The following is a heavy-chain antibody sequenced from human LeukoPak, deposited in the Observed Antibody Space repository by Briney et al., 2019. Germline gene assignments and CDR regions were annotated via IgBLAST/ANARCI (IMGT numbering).Heavy chain of an antibody. CDR3: AITSYSDSGSYYYYYAMDV. J-gene: IGHJ6*02. CDR2: INPNSGGT. V-gene: IGHV1-2*04. D-gene: IGHD3-10*01. Sequence: GASVKVSCKASGYTFIDYYVHWVRQAPGQGLEWMGWINPNSGGTNYAQKFQGWVTMTRDTSISTAYMDLSRLKFDDTAVYYCAITSYSDSGSYYYYYAMDVWGQGTRSPSP. CDR1: GYTFIDYY.